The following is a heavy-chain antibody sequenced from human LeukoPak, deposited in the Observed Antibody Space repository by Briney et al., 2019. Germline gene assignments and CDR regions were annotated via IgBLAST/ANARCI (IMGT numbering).Heavy chain of an antibody. Sequence: GGTLRLSCAASGFTISGYSMNWVRQAPGKGLEWVSYISSSSSTIYYADSVKGRFTISRDNAKNLLYLQMNSLRAEDTAVYYCARDRGITGTTWFDPWGQGTLVTVSS. CDR2: ISSSSSTI. D-gene: IGHD1-7*01. V-gene: IGHV3-48*01. J-gene: IGHJ5*02. CDR1: GFTISGYS. CDR3: ARDRGITGTTWFDP.